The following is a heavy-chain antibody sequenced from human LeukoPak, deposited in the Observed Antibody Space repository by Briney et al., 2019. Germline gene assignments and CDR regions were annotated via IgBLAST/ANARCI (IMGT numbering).Heavy chain of an antibody. D-gene: IGHD1-1*01. CDR1: GYTFTSYG. CDR3: ASSVERRIGIDY. CDR2: ISAYNGNT. J-gene: IGHJ4*02. Sequence: GASVKVSCKASGYTFTSYGISWVRQAPGQGLEWMGWISAYNGNTNYAQKFQGRVTMTRDTSTSTVYMELSSLRSEDTAVYYCASSVERRIGIDYWGQGTLVTVSS. V-gene: IGHV1-18*01.